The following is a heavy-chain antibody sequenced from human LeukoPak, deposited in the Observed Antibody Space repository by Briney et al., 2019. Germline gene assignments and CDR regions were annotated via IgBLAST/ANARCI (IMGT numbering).Heavy chain of an antibody. Sequence: GGSXXLSCAASGFTFSXXAMSWGXQXXGXGXXXXSAIGTAGDTYYPGSVRGRFTISRENAKNSLYLQMNNLRAGDTAVYYCARVQLLASGYGYDYWGQGTLVTVSS. CDR3: ARVQLLASGYGYDY. V-gene: IGHV3-13*01. D-gene: IGHD5-12*01. CDR2: IGTAGDT. J-gene: IGHJ4*02. CDR1: GFTFSXXA.